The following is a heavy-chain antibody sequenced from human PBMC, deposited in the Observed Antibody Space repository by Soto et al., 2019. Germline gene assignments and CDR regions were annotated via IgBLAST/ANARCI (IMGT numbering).Heavy chain of an antibody. CDR1: GGSISGHY. Sequence: PSETLSLTCTVTGGSISGHYWSWIRQPPGKGLQYIGYISYSGSTNYNPSLKGRVTISVDTSNNQFSLRLSSVTAADTAVYYCARDVGLQHDTGYYDFWSGKNNWFDPWGQGILVTVSS. CDR3: ARDVGLQHDTGYYDFWSGKNNWFDP. CDR2: ISYSGST. J-gene: IGHJ5*02. V-gene: IGHV4-59*11. D-gene: IGHD3-3*01.